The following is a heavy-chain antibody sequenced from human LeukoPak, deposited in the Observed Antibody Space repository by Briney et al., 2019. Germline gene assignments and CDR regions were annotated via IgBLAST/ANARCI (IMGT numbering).Heavy chain of an antibody. Sequence: GASVKVSCKASGYTFTNYDINWVRQAGGQGLEWMGWMSTSSGNTGYAQKFQGRLTMTRDTSITTVYMELNSLRSDDTAVYYCARVAGSIDYWGQGTLVTVSS. CDR3: ARVAGSIDY. J-gene: IGHJ4*02. CDR1: GYTFTNYD. CDR2: MSTSSGNT. D-gene: IGHD1-26*01. V-gene: IGHV1-8*01.